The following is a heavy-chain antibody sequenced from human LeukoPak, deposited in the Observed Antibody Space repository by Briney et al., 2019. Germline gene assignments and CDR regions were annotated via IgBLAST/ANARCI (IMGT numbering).Heavy chain of an antibody. Sequence: PSETLSLTCTVSGGSISSYYWSWIRQPAGKGLEWIGLIYTSGSTYYKPSLKSRVTMSVDTSKNQFSLQLTTVTAADTAVYSCARGPMLFGVAYCDYWGKGTLVTVSS. CDR1: GGSISSYY. J-gene: IGHJ4*02. D-gene: IGHD3-3*01. V-gene: IGHV4-4*07. CDR2: IYTSGST. CDR3: ARGPMLFGVAYCDY.